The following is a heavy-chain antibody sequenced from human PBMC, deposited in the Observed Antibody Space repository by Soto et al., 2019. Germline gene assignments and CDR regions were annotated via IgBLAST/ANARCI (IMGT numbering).Heavy chain of an antibody. CDR1: GFTISDHY. Sequence: EVQLVESGGGLVQPGGSLRLSCAASGFTISDHYMDWVRQAPGKGLEWVGRTRNKANSYTTEYAASVKGRFTISRDDSKYSLYLQMNSLKTEDTAVYYWARYDYGDVDDWGQGTLVTVSS. V-gene: IGHV3-72*01. J-gene: IGHJ4*02. CDR2: TRNKANSYTT. CDR3: ARYDYGDVDD. D-gene: IGHD4-17*01.